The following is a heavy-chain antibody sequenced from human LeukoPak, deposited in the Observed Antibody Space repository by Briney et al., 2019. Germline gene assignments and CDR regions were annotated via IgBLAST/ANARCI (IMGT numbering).Heavy chain of an antibody. Sequence: SETLSLTCTVSGGSITSDYWSWIRQPAGKGLEWIGRIFASGSTSYNPSLKSRVAMSLDTSKNQFSLKLSSVTAADTAVYFCSRGGANDLWGQGTLVTVSS. D-gene: IGHD4/OR15-4a*01. V-gene: IGHV4-4*07. CDR3: SRGGANDL. J-gene: IGHJ5*02. CDR2: IFASGST. CDR1: GGSITSDY.